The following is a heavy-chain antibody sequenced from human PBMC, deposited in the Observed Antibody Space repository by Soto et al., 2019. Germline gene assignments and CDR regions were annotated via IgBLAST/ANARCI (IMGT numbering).Heavy chain of an antibody. D-gene: IGHD2-15*01. Sequence: PGGSLRLSCAVSGLTFGDSYMSWIRQAPGKGLEWLSYISPGSRYPAYADSVKGRFTISRDNAKRSLYLQMMSLTAEDTAIYYCVRGGGGGLFDPWGQGTMVTVSS. CDR3: VRGGGGGLFDP. CDR1: GLTFGDSY. CDR2: ISPGSRYP. V-gene: IGHV3-11*06. J-gene: IGHJ5*02.